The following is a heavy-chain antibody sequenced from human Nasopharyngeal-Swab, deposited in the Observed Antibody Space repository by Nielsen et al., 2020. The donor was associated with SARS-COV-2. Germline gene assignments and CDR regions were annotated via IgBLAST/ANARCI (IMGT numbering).Heavy chain of an antibody. J-gene: IGHJ3*02. Sequence: GESLKISCAASGFTFSSYDMHWVRQATGKGLEWVSAIGTAGDTYYPGSVKGRFTISRENAKSSLYLQMNSLRAEDTAVYYCARVGSYGTNDAFDIWGQGTMVTVSS. V-gene: IGHV3-13*01. CDR2: IGTAGDT. CDR1: GFTFSSYD. CDR3: ARVGSYGTNDAFDI. D-gene: IGHD1-26*01.